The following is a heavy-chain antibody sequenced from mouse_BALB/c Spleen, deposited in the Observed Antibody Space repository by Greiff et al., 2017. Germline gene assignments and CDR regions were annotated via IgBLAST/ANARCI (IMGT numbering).Heavy chain of an antibody. CDR1: GYTFTSYT. D-gene: IGHD2-14*01. V-gene: IGHV1-4*02. Sequence: QVQLQQSAAELARPGASVKMSCKASGYTFTSYTMHWVKQRPGQGLEWIGYINPSSGYTEYNQKFKDKTTLTADKSSSTAYMQLSSLTSEDSAVYYCARFPYRYSSMDYWGQGTSVTVSS. CDR2: INPSSGYT. J-gene: IGHJ4*01. CDR3: ARFPYRYSSMDY.